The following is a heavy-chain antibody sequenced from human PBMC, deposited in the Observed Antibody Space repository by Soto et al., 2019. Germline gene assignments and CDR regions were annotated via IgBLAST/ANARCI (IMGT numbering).Heavy chain of an antibody. V-gene: IGHV4-59*01. D-gene: IGHD6-19*01. Sequence: SETLSLTCTVSGGSISSYYWSWIRQAPGKGLEWIGYIYYSGSTNYNPSLKSRVTISVDTSKNQFSLKLSSVTAADTAVYYCARGVVRGSGWYLQTYYYYYGMDVWGQGTTVTVSS. CDR1: GGSISSYY. J-gene: IGHJ6*02. CDR3: ARGVVRGSGWYLQTYYYYYGMDV. CDR2: IYYSGST.